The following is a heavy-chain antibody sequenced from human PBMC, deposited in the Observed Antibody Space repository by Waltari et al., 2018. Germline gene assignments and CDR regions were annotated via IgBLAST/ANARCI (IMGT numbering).Heavy chain of an antibody. D-gene: IGHD1-26*01. J-gene: IGHJ4*02. CDR3: ARFIRRELLWYFDY. CDR2: IYYSGST. CDR1: GGSISHHY. V-gene: IGHV4-59*11. Sequence: QVQLQESGPGLVKPSETLSLTCTVSGGSISHHYWHWIRQPPGKGLEWIGYIYYSGSTNYNPSLKSRVTISVDTSKNQFSLKLSSVTAADTAVYYCARFIRRELLWYFDYWGQGTLVTVSS.